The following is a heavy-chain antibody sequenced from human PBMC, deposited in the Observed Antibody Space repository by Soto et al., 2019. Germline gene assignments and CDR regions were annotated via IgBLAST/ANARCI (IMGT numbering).Heavy chain of an antibody. V-gene: IGHV3-7*01. CDR1: GFTFSSYW. CDR3: VRVLGNDNLIRAGLFYFDY. D-gene: IGHD1-1*01. Sequence: GGSLRLSSAASGFTFSSYWMSWVRQSPGKGLEWVANIKRDGSEKYYVDSVKGRFTISRDNAKNSLYLQMNSLRAEDTAVYYCVRVLGNDNLIRAGLFYFDYWGQGTLVTVSS. CDR2: IKRDGSEK. J-gene: IGHJ4*02.